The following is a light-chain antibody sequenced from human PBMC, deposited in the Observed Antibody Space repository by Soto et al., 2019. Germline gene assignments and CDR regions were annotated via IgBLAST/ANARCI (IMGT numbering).Light chain of an antibody. CDR1: QSVSSSY. J-gene: IGKJ1*01. Sequence: EIVLTPSPATLSFSPGERATLSCKASQSVSSSYLAWYQQKPGQAPRLLIYGASSRATGIPDRFSGSGSGTDFTLTIDSLQPEDFATYFCQQTNTAPWTFGQGTKVDI. V-gene: IGKV3D-20*02. CDR3: QQTNTAPWT. CDR2: GAS.